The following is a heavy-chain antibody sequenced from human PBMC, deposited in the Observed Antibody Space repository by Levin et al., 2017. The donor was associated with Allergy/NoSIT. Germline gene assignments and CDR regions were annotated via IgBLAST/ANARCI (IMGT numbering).Heavy chain of an antibody. Sequence: QPGGSLRLSCAASGFTFSSYWMSWVRQAPGKGLEWVANIKQDGSEKYYVDSVKGRFTISRDNAKNSLYLQMNSLRAEDTAVYYCARVVYSYGYSFDYWGQGTLVTVSS. V-gene: IGHV3-7*01. D-gene: IGHD5-18*01. CDR2: IKQDGSEK. J-gene: IGHJ4*02. CDR3: ARVVYSYGYSFDY. CDR1: GFTFSSYW.